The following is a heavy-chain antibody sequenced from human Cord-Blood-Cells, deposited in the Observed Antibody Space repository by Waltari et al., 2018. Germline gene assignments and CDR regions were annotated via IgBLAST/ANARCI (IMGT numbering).Heavy chain of an antibody. Sequence: QLQLQESGPGLVKPSETLSLTCTVSGGSISSSSSYWGWIRQPPGKGLEWIGSIYYSGSTYYNPSLKSRVTISVDTSKNQFSLKLSSVTAADTAVYYCARHTGQYNWNYEFDYWGQGTLVTVSS. CDR3: ARHTGQYNWNYEFDY. V-gene: IGHV4-39*01. J-gene: IGHJ4*02. CDR1: GGSISSSSSY. D-gene: IGHD1-7*01. CDR2: IYYSGST.